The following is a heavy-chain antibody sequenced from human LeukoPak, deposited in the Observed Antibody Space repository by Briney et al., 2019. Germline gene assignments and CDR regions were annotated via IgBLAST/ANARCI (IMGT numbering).Heavy chain of an antibody. CDR1: GFTFSSYS. Sequence: GGSLRLSCAASGFTFSSYSVNWVRQAPGKGLEWVSSISSSSSYIYYADSVKGRFTISRDNAKNSLYLQMNSLRAEDTAVYYCAREDGLNYGDCFDPWGQGPLVTVSS. V-gene: IGHV3-21*01. J-gene: IGHJ5*02. D-gene: IGHD4-17*01. CDR2: ISSSSSYI. CDR3: AREDGLNYGDCFDP.